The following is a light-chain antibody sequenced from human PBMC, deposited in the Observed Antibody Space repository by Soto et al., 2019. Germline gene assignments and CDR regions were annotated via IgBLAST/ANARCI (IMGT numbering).Light chain of an antibody. CDR1: SSNIGSNY. V-gene: IGLV1-47*01. J-gene: IGLJ7*01. Sequence: QSVLTQPPSASGTPGQRVTISCSGSSSNIGSNYVYCYQQLPGTAPKLLIYKNNQRPSGVPDRFSGSKSGTSGSLAIRGLRSVDAADYDCASWDDTLTGQAVFGGGTQLTVL. CDR2: KNN. CDR3: ASWDDTLTGQAV.